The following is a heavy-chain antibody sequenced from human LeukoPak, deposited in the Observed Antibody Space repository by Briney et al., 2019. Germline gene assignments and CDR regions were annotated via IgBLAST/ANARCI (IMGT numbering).Heavy chain of an antibody. Sequence: PGGSLRLSCAASGFTFSNAWMSWVRQAPGKGLEWVGRIKSKTDGGTTDYAAPVKGRFTISRDDSKNTLYLQMNSLKTEDTAVYYCTTEPGYYGNWFDPWGQGTLVTVSS. CDR3: TTEPGYYGNWFDP. V-gene: IGHV3-15*01. CDR2: IKSKTDGGTT. J-gene: IGHJ5*02. D-gene: IGHD4-17*01. CDR1: GFTFSNAW.